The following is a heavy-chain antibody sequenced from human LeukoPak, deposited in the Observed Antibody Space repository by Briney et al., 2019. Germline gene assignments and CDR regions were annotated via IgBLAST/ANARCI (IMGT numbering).Heavy chain of an antibody. CDR1: GDSISSGGYY. Sequence: SQTLSLTCTVSGDSISSGGYYWSWIRQHPGKGLEWIGYIYYSGSTYYNPSLKSRVTISVDTSKNQFSLKLSSVTAADTAVYYCARAYCGGDCYIHYYYGMDVWGQGTTVTVSS. V-gene: IGHV4-31*03. J-gene: IGHJ6*02. D-gene: IGHD2-21*02. CDR3: ARAYCGGDCYIHYYYGMDV. CDR2: IYYSGST.